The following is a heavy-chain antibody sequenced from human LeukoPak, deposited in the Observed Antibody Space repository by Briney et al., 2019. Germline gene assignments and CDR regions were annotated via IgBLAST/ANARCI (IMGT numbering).Heavy chain of an antibody. V-gene: IGHV3-66*04. J-gene: IGHJ3*01. CDR1: GLTVSSNY. Sequence: GGSLRLSCAASGLTVSSNYMNWVRQAPGKGLEWVSVIYSGGSAYYADSVKGRFTISRDNSKNTLYLQMNSLRADDTAVYYCASQRRVDLGFAFNLWGQGTMVTVSS. D-gene: IGHD3-9*01. CDR2: IYSGGSA. CDR3: ASQRRVDLGFAFNL.